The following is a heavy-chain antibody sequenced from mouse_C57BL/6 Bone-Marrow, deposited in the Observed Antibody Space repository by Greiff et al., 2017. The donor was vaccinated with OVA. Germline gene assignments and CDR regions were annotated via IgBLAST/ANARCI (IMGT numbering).Heavy chain of an antibody. CDR1: GYAFSSSW. CDR2: IYPGDGDT. Sequence: QVQLQQSGPELVKPGASVKISCKASGYAFSSSWMNWVKQRPGKGLEWIGRIYPGDGDTNYNGKFKGKATLTADKSSSTAYMQLSSLTSDDSAVYSGARGGGLYYFDYWGQGTTLTVSS. J-gene: IGHJ2*01. V-gene: IGHV1-82*01. CDR3: ARGGGLYYFDY.